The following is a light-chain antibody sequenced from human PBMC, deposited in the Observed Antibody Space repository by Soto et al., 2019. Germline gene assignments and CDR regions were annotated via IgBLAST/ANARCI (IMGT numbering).Light chain of an antibody. J-gene: IGKJ4*01. V-gene: IGKV4-1*01. CDR1: QTVLFSSNDKNY. CDR3: QQYYSKPLT. Sequence: DILMTQSPDSLAVSLGERATINCRSSQTVLFSSNDKNYLAWYQQKPGQPPKLLIYWASTRASGVPDRFSGAGSGTDFTLTISSLQAEDVAIYYCQQYYSKPLTFGGGTKVDIK. CDR2: WAS.